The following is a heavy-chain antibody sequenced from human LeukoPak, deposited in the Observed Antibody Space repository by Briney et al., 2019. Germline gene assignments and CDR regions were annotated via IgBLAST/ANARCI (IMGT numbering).Heavy chain of an antibody. D-gene: IGHD2-2*02. Sequence: SETLSLTCAVYGGSFSGYYWSWIRQPPGKGLEWIGEINHSGSTNYNPSLKSRVTISVDTSKNQFSLKLSSVTAADTAVYYCARHEQSIVVVPAAIRGNWFDPWGQGTLVTVSS. CDR3: ARHEQSIVVVPAAIRGNWFDP. V-gene: IGHV4-34*01. CDR2: INHSGST. J-gene: IGHJ5*02. CDR1: GGSFSGYY.